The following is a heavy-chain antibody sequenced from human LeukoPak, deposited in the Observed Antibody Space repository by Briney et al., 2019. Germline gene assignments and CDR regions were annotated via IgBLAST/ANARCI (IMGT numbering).Heavy chain of an antibody. D-gene: IGHD3-16*01. Sequence: GASVKVSCKASGGTFSSYAISWVRQAPGQGLEWMGGIIPIFGTANYAQKFQGRVTITADESTSTAYMELSSLRSGDTAVYYCARVLIRHGRRLVFDYWGQGTLVTVSS. CDR3: ARVLIRHGRRLVFDY. CDR2: IIPIFGTA. CDR1: GGTFSSYA. V-gene: IGHV1-69*13. J-gene: IGHJ4*02.